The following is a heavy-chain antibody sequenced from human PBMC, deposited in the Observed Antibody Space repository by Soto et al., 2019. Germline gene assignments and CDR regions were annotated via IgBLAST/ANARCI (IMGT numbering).Heavy chain of an antibody. CDR2: IYYSGST. J-gene: IGHJ4*02. V-gene: IGHV4-31*03. CDR3: SLIKCRLSYYFLY. CDR1: GGSISRGGYY. Sequence: PSGTLSLTCTVSGGSISRGGYYWSWIRQHPGKGLEWIGYIYYSGSTYYNPSLKSRVTISVDTSKNEFSLKLSSVTAADTAVYYFSLIKCRLSYYFLYSCPTTLGTV. D-gene: IGHD2-21*02.